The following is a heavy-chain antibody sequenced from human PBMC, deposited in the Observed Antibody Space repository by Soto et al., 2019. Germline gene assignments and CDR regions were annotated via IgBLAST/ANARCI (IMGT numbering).Heavy chain of an antibody. D-gene: IGHD3-10*01. J-gene: IGHJ6*03. CDR3: AKDAGYSGDYGYMDV. CDR2: ISYDGNNK. CDR1: GFTFSNYG. V-gene: IGHV3-30*18. Sequence: QVQLVESGGGVVQPGRSLRLSCAASGFTFSNYGMHWVRQAPGKGLEWVAVISYDGNNKYYADSVKGRFTISRDNSKNTLYLQMNSLRPEDTAVYYCAKDAGYSGDYGYMDVWGKGTTVTVSS.